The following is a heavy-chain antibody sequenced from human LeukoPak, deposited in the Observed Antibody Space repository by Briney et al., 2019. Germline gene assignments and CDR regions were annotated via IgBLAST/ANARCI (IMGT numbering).Heavy chain of an antibody. D-gene: IGHD3-9*01. J-gene: IGHJ3*02. Sequence: PSETLSLTCTVSGYSISSGYYWGWIRQPPGKGLEWIGSIYHSGSTYYNPSLKSRVTISVDTSKNQFSLKLSSVTAADTAVYYCARTSPDYDILTGYFLPNAFDIWGQGTMVTVSS. CDR2: IYHSGST. V-gene: IGHV4-38-2*02. CDR1: GYSISSGYY. CDR3: ARTSPDYDILTGYFLPNAFDI.